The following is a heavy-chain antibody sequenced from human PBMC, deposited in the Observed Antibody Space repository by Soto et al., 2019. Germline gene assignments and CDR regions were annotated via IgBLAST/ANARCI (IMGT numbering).Heavy chain of an antibody. J-gene: IGHJ5*02. CDR1: GGSLKSGGYY. Sequence: TSETLSLTCTVSGGSLKSGGYYWSWIRQHPGRGLEWIGYIYYTGRTYYNPSLESRVTFSVDTSKNQFSLKLSSVTAADTAVYYGGSDVPTTHNCFHLGAKGPLVTLS. D-gene: IGHD1-1*01. V-gene: IGHV4-31*02. CDR3: GSDVPTTHNCFHL. CDR2: IYYTGRT.